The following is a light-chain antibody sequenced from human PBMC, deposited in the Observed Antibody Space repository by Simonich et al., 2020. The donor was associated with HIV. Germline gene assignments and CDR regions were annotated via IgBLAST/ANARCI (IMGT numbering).Light chain of an antibody. J-gene: IGLJ2*01. Sequence: QSALTQPASVSGSPGQSITISCTGTSRDFGTYNLVSWYQQPPGEAPKLIIYDVNKRPAGVSNRFSGSKSGNTASLTISGLQAEDEADYYCNSYTSSTTFVVFGGGTKLTVL. V-gene: IGLV2-14*02. CDR2: DVN. CDR3: NSYTSSTTFVV. CDR1: SRDFGTYNL.